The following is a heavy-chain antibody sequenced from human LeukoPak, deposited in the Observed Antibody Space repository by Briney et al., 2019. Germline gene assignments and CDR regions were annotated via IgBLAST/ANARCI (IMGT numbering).Heavy chain of an antibody. D-gene: IGHD4/OR15-4a*01. CDR2: VYPDDSDT. CDR1: GYSFTSYW. J-gene: IGHJ4*02. V-gene: IGHV5-51*01. Sequence: GESLKISCKGSGYSFTSYWIAWVRQMPGKGLDYMGVVYPDDSDTIYSPSFQGHVTISVDRSINTAYLQWSSLNVSDTAMYYCARLLTTYFDFWGQGTLVTVS. CDR3: ARLLTTYFDF.